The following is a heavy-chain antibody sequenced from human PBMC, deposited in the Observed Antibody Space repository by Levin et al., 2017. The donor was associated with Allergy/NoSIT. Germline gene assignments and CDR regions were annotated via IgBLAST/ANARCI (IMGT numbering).Heavy chain of an antibody. CDR1: GFTFSSYA. D-gene: IGHD5-18*01. J-gene: IGHJ4*02. Sequence: GESLKISCAASGFTFSSYAMHWVRQAPGKGLEWVAVISYDGSNKYYADSVKGRFTISRDNSKNTLYLQMNSLRAEDTAVYYCARVGGYSYGWGYYFDYWGQGTLVTVSS. CDR3: ARVGGYSYGWGYYFDY. CDR2: ISYDGSNK. V-gene: IGHV3-30-3*01.